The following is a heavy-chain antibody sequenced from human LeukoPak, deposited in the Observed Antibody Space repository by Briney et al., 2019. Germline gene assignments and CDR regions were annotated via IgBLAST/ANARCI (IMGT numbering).Heavy chain of an antibody. Sequence: ASVKVSCKTSGYTFTSYDINWVRQATGQGLEWMGWMNTNTGKTGYAQKFQGRVTMTRSTSISTAYMELSSLRPGDTAVYYCARETGGYYDSFDYWGQGTLVTVSS. J-gene: IGHJ4*02. CDR2: MNTNTGKT. V-gene: IGHV1-8*02. D-gene: IGHD3-16*01. CDR3: ARETGGYYDSFDY. CDR1: GYTFTSYD.